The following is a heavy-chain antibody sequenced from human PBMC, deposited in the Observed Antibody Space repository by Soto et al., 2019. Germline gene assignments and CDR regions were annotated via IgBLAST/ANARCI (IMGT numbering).Heavy chain of an antibody. J-gene: IGHJ4*02. V-gene: IGHV3-30-3*01. CDR3: ASWPDLY. CDR1: GFTFSSYA. CDR2: ISYDGSNK. Sequence: QVQLVESGGGVVQPGRSLRLSCAASGFTFSSYAMHWVRQAPGKGLEGVAVISYDGSNKYYAESVKGRFTISRDNSKNTLYLQMNGRRAEDRAVYYCASWPDLYWGQGTLVTFSS.